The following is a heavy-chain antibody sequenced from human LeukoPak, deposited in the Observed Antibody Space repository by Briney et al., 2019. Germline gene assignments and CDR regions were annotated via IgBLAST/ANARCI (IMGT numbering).Heavy chain of an antibody. CDR1: GFTFSSYW. CDR2: IKQDGSEK. D-gene: IGHD3-9*01. CDR3: ARDSLYYDILTGYPSPIDY. V-gene: IGHV3-7*01. Sequence: AGGSLRLSCAASGFTFSSYWMSWVRQAPGKGLEWVANIKQDGSEKYYVDSVKGRFTISRDNAKNSLYLQMNSLRAEDTAVYYCARDSLYYDILTGYPSPIDYWGQGTLVTVSS. J-gene: IGHJ4*02.